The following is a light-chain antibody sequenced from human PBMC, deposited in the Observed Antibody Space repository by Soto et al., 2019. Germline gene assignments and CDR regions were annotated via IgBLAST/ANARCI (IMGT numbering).Light chain of an antibody. CDR1: SCNIAIKY. Sequence: QSVLTQPPSVSEAPGQKVTISCSGSSCNIAIKYVSWYQQLPGAAPKLLISENNRRHSGIPDRFSCSKSGTSATLGITGLQTEDEADYYCGTWDDSLNGGVFGGGTKVTVL. V-gene: IGLV1-51*02. J-gene: IGLJ3*02. CDR2: ENN. CDR3: GTWDDSLNGGV.